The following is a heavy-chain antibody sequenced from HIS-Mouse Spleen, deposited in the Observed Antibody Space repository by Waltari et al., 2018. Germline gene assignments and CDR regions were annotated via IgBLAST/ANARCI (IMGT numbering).Heavy chain of an antibody. CDR1: GFTFSSFG. CDR3: AKGKYYFDY. CDR2: IWYDGSNE. V-gene: IGHV3-33*06. J-gene: IGHJ4*02. Sequence: QVQLVESGGGVVQPGRSLRLSCAASGFTFSSFGMHWVRQAPGKGLEWVAVIWYDGSNEYYADSVKGRFTISRDNSKNTLYLQMNSLRAEDTAVYYCAKGKYYFDYWGQGTLVTVSS.